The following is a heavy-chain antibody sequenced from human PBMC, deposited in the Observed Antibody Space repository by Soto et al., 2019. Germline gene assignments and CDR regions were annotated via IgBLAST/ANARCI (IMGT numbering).Heavy chain of an antibody. V-gene: IGHV3-30-3*01. CDR2: ISYDGSNK. D-gene: IGHD6-6*01. Sequence: SLRLSCAASGFTFSSYAMHWVRPAPGKGLEWVAVISYDGSNKYYADSVQGRLTISRDNSKNTLYLQMNSLRAEDTAVYYCARDWGGNSSSFQITNYDYSGIDVWGQRTTATVSS. CDR1: GFTFSSYA. J-gene: IGHJ6*02. CDR3: ARDWGGNSSSFQITNYDYSGIDV.